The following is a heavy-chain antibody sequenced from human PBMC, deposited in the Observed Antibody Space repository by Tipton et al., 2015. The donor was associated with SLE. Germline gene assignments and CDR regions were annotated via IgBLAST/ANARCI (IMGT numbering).Heavy chain of an antibody. V-gene: IGHV3-21*01. CDR3: ARDGVKGVVPIFDY. D-gene: IGHD3-3*01. CDR2: ISRSSSYI. Sequence: SLRLSCAASGFTFSSYSMNWVRQAPGKGLEWVSSISRSSSYIYYADSVKGRFTISRDNAKNSLYLQMNSLRVEDTALYYCARDGVKGVVPIFDYWGQGALVTVSS. J-gene: IGHJ4*02. CDR1: GFTFSSYS.